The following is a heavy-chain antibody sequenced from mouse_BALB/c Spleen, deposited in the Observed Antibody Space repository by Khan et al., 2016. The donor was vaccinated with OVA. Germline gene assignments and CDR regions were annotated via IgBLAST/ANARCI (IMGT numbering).Heavy chain of an antibody. J-gene: IGHJ3*01. CDR3: TRGGYGSFAY. V-gene: IGHV1S81*02. Sequence: QVQLKESGAALVKPGASVKLSCKASGYTFTSYYVYWVKQRPGQGLEWIGEINPSNGGTNFNEKFKDKATLTVDKSTSTTSMQLSSLTSEDSAVDYCTRGGYGSFAYWGQGTLVTVSA. CDR1: GYTFTSYY. CDR2: INPSNGGT. D-gene: IGHD1-1*02.